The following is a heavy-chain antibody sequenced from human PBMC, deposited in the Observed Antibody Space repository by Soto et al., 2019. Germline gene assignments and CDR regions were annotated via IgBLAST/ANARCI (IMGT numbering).Heavy chain of an antibody. CDR2: IIPILGIA. CDR1: GGTFSSYT. Sequence: QVQLVQSGAEVKKPGSSVKVSCKASGGTFSSYTISWVRQAPGQGLEWMGRIIPILGIANYAQKFQGRVTITADKPTSTAYRELSSLRSEDRAVYYCARAHGECSGGICSQDYWGQGSLVTVSS. V-gene: IGHV1-69*02. CDR3: ARAHGECSGGICSQDY. D-gene: IGHD2-15*01. J-gene: IGHJ4*02.